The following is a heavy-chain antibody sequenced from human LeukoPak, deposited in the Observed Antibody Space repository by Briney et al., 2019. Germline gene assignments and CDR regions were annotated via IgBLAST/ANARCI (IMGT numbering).Heavy chain of an antibody. Sequence: PGRSLRLSCAASGFTFSSYAMHWVRQAPGKGLEWVAVISYDGSNKYYADSVKGRFTISRDNAKNTLYLQMNSLRAEDTAVYYCARVVTTSEDWGQGTLVTVSS. V-gene: IGHV3-30-3*01. CDR2: ISYDGSNK. CDR1: GFTFSSYA. J-gene: IGHJ4*02. D-gene: IGHD1-14*01. CDR3: ARVVTTSED.